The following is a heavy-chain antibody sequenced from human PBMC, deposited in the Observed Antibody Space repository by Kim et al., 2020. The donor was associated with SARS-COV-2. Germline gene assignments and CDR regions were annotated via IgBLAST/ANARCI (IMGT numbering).Heavy chain of an antibody. D-gene: IGHD6-13*01. Sequence: DSVTGRFTISRDNYKNTLYLQMNSLRAEGTAVYYCARDWDSSSWRFPYYWGQGTLVNVSS. J-gene: IGHJ4*02. V-gene: IGHV3-30*05. CDR3: ARDWDSSSWRFPYY.